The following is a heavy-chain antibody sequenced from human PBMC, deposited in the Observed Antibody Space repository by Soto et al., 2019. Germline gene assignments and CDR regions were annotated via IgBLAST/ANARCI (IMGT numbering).Heavy chain of an antibody. CDR2: INWKSDI. J-gene: IGHJ4*02. Sequence: GGSLRRSCAVSGFTFDDNAMHWVRQAPEKGLEWVSGINWKSDIGYADSVKGRFTISRDNAENSLYLQMNSLRAEDTALYYCAISQDRGGRTTFIYWGQGTQVTVSS. CDR1: GFTFDDNA. V-gene: IGHV3-9*01. D-gene: IGHD3-16*01. CDR3: AISQDRGGRTTFIY.